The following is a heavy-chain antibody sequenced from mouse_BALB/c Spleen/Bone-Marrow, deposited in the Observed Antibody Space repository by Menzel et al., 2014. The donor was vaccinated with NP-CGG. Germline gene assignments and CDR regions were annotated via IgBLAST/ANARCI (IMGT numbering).Heavy chain of an antibody. D-gene: IGHD2-10*01. CDR1: GFTFSDYY. CDR3: ASTYYGNPFAY. CDR2: ISNGGGST. Sequence: EVQLVESGGGLVQPGGSLKLSCATSGFTFSDYYMYWVRQTPEKRLEWVAYISNGGGSTYYPDTVKGRFTISRDNAKNTPYLQMSRLKSEDTAMYYCASTYYGNPFAYWGQGTLVTVSA. V-gene: IGHV5-12*02. J-gene: IGHJ3*01.